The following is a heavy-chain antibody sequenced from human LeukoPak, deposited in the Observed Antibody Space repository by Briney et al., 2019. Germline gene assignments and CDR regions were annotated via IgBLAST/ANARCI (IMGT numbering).Heavy chain of an antibody. CDR2: IYDSGST. CDR1: GGSIRSSYYY. D-gene: IGHD1-14*01. CDR3: ARNQTTAHQMRQRAFDI. Sequence: SETLSLTCTVSGGSIRSSYYYWGWIRQPPGKGLEWIGSIYDSGSTYYNPSLKSRVTISVDTSRNQFSLKLNSVTAADTAVYYCARNQTTAHQMRQRAFDIWGQGTLVTVSS. V-gene: IGHV4-39*01. J-gene: IGHJ3*02.